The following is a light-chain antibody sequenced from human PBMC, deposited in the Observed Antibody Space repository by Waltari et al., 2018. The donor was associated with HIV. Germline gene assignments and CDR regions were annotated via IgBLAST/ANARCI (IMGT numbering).Light chain of an antibody. V-gene: IGLV6-57*03. CDR2: DDK. Sequence: NFMLTQAHSVSESPGKTATISCTRSSGSIPSDSVQWYQQRPGSAPTIVIYDDKERPSGGPDRCSGSIDSSYNSASLTIAGLKNEDEADYCCQSYGSSNHVVFGGGTKLTVL. CDR1: SGSIPSDS. J-gene: IGLJ2*01. CDR3: QSYGSSNHVV.